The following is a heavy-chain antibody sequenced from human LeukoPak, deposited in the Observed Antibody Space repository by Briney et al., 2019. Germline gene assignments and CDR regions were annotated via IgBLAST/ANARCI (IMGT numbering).Heavy chain of an antibody. Sequence: GGSLRLSCAASGSSFSNAWMNWVRQAPGKGLEWVGRILSKTSGGTTDYATPVKGRFTISRDDSKNMLYLHMNSLQIEDTAVYYCADYYASGSYPPWGQGTLVTVSS. D-gene: IGHD3-10*01. CDR3: ADYYASGSYPP. CDR1: GSSFSNAW. J-gene: IGHJ5*02. V-gene: IGHV3-15*07. CDR2: ILSKTSGGTT.